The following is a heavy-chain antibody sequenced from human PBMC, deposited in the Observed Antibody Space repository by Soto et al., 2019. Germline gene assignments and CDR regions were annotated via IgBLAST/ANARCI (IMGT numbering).Heavy chain of an antibody. Sequence: GGSLRLSCAASGFTFSSYGMHWVRQAPGKGLEWVAVISYDGSNKYYADSVKGRFTISRDNSKNTLYLQMNSLRAEDTAVYYCAKGLAGSYSHGPLDYWGQGTLVTVSS. V-gene: IGHV3-30*18. CDR1: GFTFSSYG. CDR2: ISYDGSNK. D-gene: IGHD5-18*01. J-gene: IGHJ4*02. CDR3: AKGLAGSYSHGPLDY.